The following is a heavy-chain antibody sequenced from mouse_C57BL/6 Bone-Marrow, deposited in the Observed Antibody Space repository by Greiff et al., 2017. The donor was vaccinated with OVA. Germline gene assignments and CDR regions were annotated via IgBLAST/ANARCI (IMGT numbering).Heavy chain of an antibody. CDR3: ARYIFYGSSYLDY. CDR2: IRNKANGYTT. Sequence: EVKLVESGGGLVQPGGSLSLSCAASGFTFTDYYMSWVRQPPGTALEWLGFIRNKANGYTTEYSASVKGRFTISRDNSQSILYLQMNALSAEDSATYYCARYIFYGSSYLDYWGQGTTLTVSS. D-gene: IGHD1-1*01. CDR1: GFTFTDYY. V-gene: IGHV7-3*01. J-gene: IGHJ2*01.